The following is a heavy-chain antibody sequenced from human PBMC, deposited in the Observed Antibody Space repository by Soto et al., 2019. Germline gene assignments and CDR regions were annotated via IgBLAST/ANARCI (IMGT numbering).Heavy chain of an antibody. CDR2: IYHSGST. J-gene: IGHJ6*02. D-gene: IGHD2-2*01. CDR1: GGSISSSNW. V-gene: IGHV4-4*02. Sequence: SETLSLTCAVSGGSISSSNWWSWVRQPPGKGLEWIGEIYHSGSTNYNPSLKSRVTISVDKSKNQFSLKLSSVTAADTAVYYCARFGVVVVPAATRFDYYGMDVWGQGTTVTV. CDR3: ARFGVVVVPAATRFDYYGMDV.